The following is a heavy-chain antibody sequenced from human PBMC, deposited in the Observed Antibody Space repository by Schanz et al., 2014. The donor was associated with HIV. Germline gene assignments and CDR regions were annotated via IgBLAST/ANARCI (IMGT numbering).Heavy chain of an antibody. CDR2: INPNRGGA. CDR1: GYTFINYG. CDR3: AREPNYSGFDS. Sequence: QVQLVQSGAEVKKPGASVKVSCKASGYTFINYGITWVRQAPGQGLEWMGWINPNRGGADSAQKFQGRVTMTRDTSISTAYLELSRLRSDDTAVYYCAREPNYSGFDSWGHGTLVTVSS. V-gene: IGHV1-2*02. D-gene: IGHD5-12*01. J-gene: IGHJ5*01.